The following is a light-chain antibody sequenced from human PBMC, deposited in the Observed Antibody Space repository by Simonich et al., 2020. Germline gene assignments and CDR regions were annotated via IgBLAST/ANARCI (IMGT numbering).Light chain of an antibody. CDR2: DVS. CDR1: SSDVGGYNY. Sequence: QSALTPPASVSGSPGQSIPISCPGTSSDVGGYNYFSLYQQNPGKAPKLMIYDVSNRPSGVSNRFSGSKSGNTASLTISGLQAEDEADYYCSSYTSSSTLVFGGGTKLTVL. J-gene: IGLJ3*02. V-gene: IGLV2-14*03. CDR3: SSYTSSSTLV.